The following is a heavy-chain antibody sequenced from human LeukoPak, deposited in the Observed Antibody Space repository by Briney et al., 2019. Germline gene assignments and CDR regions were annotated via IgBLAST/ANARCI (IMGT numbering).Heavy chain of an antibody. V-gene: IGHV4-59*11. D-gene: IGHD2-15*01. J-gene: IGHJ6*03. CDR1: GGSISSHY. CDR3: AGVVDYYYMDV. CDR2: IYYSGST. Sequence: PSETLSLTCTVSGGSISSHYWSWIRQPPGKGLEWIGYIYYSGSTNYNPSLKSRVTISVDTSKNQFSLKLSSVTAADTAVYYCAGVVDYYYMDVWGKGTTVTDSS.